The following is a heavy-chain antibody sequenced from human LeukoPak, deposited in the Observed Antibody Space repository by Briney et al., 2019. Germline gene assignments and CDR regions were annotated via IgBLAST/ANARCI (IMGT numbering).Heavy chain of an antibody. V-gene: IGHV3-33*01. CDR3: ARVSGYSGTWYVDY. J-gene: IGHJ4*02. CDR1: GFTFKSYG. CDR2: IWYDGSNT. Sequence: PGGSLRLSCVASGFTFKSYGMHWVRQAPGKGLEWVAIIWYDGSNTYYADFVKGRFTTSRDNSKNTLYLQMNSLRADDTAVYYCARVSGYSGTWYVDYWGQGTLVTVSS. D-gene: IGHD6-13*01.